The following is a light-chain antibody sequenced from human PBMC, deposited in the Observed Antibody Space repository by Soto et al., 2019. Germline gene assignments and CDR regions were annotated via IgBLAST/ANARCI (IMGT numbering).Light chain of an antibody. J-gene: IGKJ1*01. Sequence: EIVLTQSPAPLSLSPGERATLSCRASPSLSRYFAWYQQKPGQPPRLLIYDTSIRATGVPARFSGSGSGTDFTLTISGLEPEDLAGEYCQQRSSWPLTFGQGTKVEIK. V-gene: IGKV3-11*01. CDR1: PSLSRY. CDR2: DTS. CDR3: QQRSSWPLT.